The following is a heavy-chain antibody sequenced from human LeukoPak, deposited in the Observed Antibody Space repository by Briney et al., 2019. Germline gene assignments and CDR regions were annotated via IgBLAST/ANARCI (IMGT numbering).Heavy chain of an antibody. CDR2: INPSGGST. CDR1: GGTFSSYA. V-gene: IGHV1-46*01. CDR3: AMGGYYGSGSYFYNAFDI. D-gene: IGHD3-10*01. J-gene: IGHJ3*02. Sequence: ASVKVSCKASGGTFSSYAISWVRQAPGQGLEWMGIINPSGGSTSYAQKFQGRVTMTRDMSTSTVYMELSSLRSEDTAVYYCAMGGYYGSGSYFYNAFDIWGQGTMVTVSS.